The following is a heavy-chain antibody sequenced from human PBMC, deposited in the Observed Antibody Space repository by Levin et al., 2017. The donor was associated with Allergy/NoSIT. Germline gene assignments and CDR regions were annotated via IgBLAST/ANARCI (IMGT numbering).Heavy chain of an antibody. Sequence: PSETLSLTCTVSGASISSYYWSWIRQPPGKELEWIGYIYSSGSTKYNPSLKSRVTMSVDTSKNQFSLKLTSVTAADMAVYYCARVVPPGFSDYWGQGTLVTVSS. V-gene: IGHV4-59*01. CDR3: ARVVPPGFSDY. CDR2: IYSSGST. J-gene: IGHJ4*02. CDR1: GASISSYY. D-gene: IGHD6-6*01.